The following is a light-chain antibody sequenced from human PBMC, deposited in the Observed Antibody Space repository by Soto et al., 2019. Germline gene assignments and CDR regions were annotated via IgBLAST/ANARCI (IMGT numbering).Light chain of an antibody. CDR1: QSGEKN. Sequence: ERVLTQSPATLSLSLGERATLSCRASQSGEKNLAWFQQKPGQAPRLIIYDASTRATGIAARFSVSGTGTEFTLTISSLQSEDSAIYYCQQYSSWPFTFGPGTKVEIK. CDR3: QQYSSWPFT. CDR2: DAS. J-gene: IGKJ3*01. V-gene: IGKV3-15*01.